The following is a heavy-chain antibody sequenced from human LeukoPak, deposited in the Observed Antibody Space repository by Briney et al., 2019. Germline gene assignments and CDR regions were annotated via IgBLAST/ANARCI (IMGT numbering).Heavy chain of an antibody. V-gene: IGHV1-69*04. CDR2: IIPILGIA. CDR3: AMIAAAGTGVDY. D-gene: IGHD6-13*01. J-gene: IGHJ4*02. Sequence: SVKVSCKASGGTFSSYAISWVRQAPRQGLEWMGRIIPILGIANYAQKFQGRVTITADKSTSTAYMELSSLRSEDTAVYYCAMIAAAGTGVDYWGQGTLVTVSS. CDR1: GGTFSSYA.